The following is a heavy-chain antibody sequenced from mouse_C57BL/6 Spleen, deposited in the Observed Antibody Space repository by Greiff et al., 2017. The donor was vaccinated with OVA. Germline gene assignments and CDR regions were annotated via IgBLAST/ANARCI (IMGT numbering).Heavy chain of an antibody. CDR2: INPNNGGT. D-gene: IGHD2-4*01. CDR3: ARLGLPHYYAMDY. CDR1: GYTFTDYY. V-gene: IGHV1-26*01. J-gene: IGHJ4*01. Sequence: EVQLQQSGPELVKPGASVKISCKASGYTFTDYYMNWVKQSHGKSLEWIGDINPNNGGTSYNQKFKGKATLTVDKSSSTAYMELRSLTSEDSAVYYCARLGLPHYYAMDYWGQGTSVTVSS.